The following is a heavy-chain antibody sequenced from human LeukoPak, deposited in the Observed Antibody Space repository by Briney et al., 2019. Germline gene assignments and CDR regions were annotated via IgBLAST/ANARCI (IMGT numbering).Heavy chain of an antibody. V-gene: IGHV4-34*01. CDR3: ARAYYYGSGSYAFDI. CDR2: INHSGST. J-gene: IGHJ3*02. Sequence: PSETLSLTCAVYGGSFSGYYWSWIRQPPGKGLEWIGEINHSGSTNNNPSLKSRVTISVDTSKNQFSLKLSSVTAADTAVYYCARAYYYGSGSYAFDIWGQGTMVTVSS. D-gene: IGHD3-10*01. CDR1: GGSFSGYY.